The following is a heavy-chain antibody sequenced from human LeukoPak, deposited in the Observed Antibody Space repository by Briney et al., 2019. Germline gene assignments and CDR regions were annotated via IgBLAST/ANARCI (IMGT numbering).Heavy chain of an antibody. J-gene: IGHJ4*02. CDR1: GGSISTYY. V-gene: IGHV4-59*01. CDR2: IYYSGNT. Sequence: SETLSLTCTVSGGSISTYYWSWIRQPPGNRLEWIGYIYYSGNTNYNPSLRSRVTISVDTSKNHFSLNLSSVTAADTAVYYCARVRQTPYGDYGYFDCWGQGTLVTVSS. CDR3: ARVRQTPYGDYGYFDC. D-gene: IGHD4-17*01.